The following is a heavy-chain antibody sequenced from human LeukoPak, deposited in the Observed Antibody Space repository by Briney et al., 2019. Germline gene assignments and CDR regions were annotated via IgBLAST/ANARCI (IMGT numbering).Heavy chain of an antibody. CDR1: GFTFSSYG. CDR2: ISGSGGST. D-gene: IGHD3-22*01. Sequence: GGSLRLSCAASGFTFSSYGMHWVRQAPGKGLEWVSAISGSGGSTYYADSVKGRFTISRDNSKNTLYLQMNSLRAEDTAVYYCAKKPTSYYYDSSGYYFDWGQGTLVTVSS. J-gene: IGHJ4*02. CDR3: AKKPTSYYYDSSGYYFD. V-gene: IGHV3-23*01.